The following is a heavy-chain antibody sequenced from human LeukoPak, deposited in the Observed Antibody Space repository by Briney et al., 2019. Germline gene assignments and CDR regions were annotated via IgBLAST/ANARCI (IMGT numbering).Heavy chain of an antibody. V-gene: IGHV4-39*07. D-gene: IGHD3-22*01. CDR1: GGSISSGSYY. CDR3: ARDSSGSDSSSSGYAD. CDR2: IFYLGST. Sequence: SETLSLTCTVSGGSISSGSYYWGWVRQPPGKGLEWVGSIFYLGSTFYNPSLRSRVTISVDTSKSRFSLRLDSVTAADTAVYYCARDSSGSDSSSSGYADWGPGTQVTVSS. J-gene: IGHJ4*02.